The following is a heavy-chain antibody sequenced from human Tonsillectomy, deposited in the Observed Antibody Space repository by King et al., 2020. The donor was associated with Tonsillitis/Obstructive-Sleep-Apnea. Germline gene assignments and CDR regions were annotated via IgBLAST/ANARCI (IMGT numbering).Heavy chain of an antibody. CDR3: ARHGLATTGGWYFQH. CDR2: IYPSDSDT. D-gene: IGHD6-13*01. Sequence: QLVQSGAEVKKPGESLKISCKASGYTFTSYWIGWVRQMPGKGLEWMGLIYPSDSDTRYSPSFQGQVTISADKSISTAYLQWSSLKASDTAMYYCARHGLATTGGWYFQHWGQGTLVTVSS. CDR1: GYTFTSYW. V-gene: IGHV5-51*01. J-gene: IGHJ1*01.